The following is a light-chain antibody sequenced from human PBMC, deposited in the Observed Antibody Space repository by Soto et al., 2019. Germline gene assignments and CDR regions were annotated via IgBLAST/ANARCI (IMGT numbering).Light chain of an antibody. J-gene: IGLJ1*01. V-gene: IGLV1-44*01. Sequence: QSVLTQPPSASGTPGQTITISCSGGSSNIGINTVSWYEHLPGTAPRLLIYGNNQRPSGVPDRFSGSKSGTSASLAISGLESEDEAHSYCATWADSLDVHAFGSGTKVTVL. CDR3: ATWADSLDVHA. CDR1: SSNIGINT. CDR2: GNN.